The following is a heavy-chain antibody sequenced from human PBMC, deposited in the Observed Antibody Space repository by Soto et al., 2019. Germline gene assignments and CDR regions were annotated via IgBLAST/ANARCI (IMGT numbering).Heavy chain of an antibody. CDR3: AREGLAYCGGDCYSTGGEGYFDL. V-gene: IGHV4-31*03. CDR1: GGSISSGDYY. J-gene: IGHJ2*01. CDR2: IYDSGST. D-gene: IGHD2-21*02. Sequence: QVQLQESGPGLVKPSQTLSLTCTVSGGSISSGDYYWSWIRQHPGKGLEWIGYIYDSGSTYYTPSLSGRVTIYVAPSKNPFSLKLNSVTAADTAVYYCAREGLAYCGGDCYSTGGEGYFDLWGRGTLVTVSS.